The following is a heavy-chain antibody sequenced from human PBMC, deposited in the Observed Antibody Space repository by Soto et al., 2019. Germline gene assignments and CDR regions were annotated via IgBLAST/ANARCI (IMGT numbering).Heavy chain of an antibody. V-gene: IGHV4-31*03. CDR2: FYPSGST. Sequence: PSETLSLTCIVSGGSISSGGFYWSWIRHHPGKGLEWIGFFYPSGSTYYNASLKSRLTISVARSNNQFSLKLSSMTAADKAVYYCSRPPRHLGVNYYYGMDVCGQSTTLTVSS. CDR1: GGSISSGGFY. D-gene: IGHD3-10*01. CDR3: SRPPRHLGVNYYYGMDV. J-gene: IGHJ6*02.